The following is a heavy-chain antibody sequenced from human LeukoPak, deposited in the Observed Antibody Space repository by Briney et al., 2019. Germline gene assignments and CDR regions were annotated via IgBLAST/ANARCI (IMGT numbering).Heavy chain of an antibody. CDR1: GGSISSSSYY. V-gene: IGHV4-39*01. CDR2: IYYSGST. J-gene: IGHJ4*02. CDR3: ARHPGGSYYDYFDY. D-gene: IGHD1-26*01. Sequence: PSETLSLTCTVSGGSISSSSYYWGWIRLPSGKGMEWIGSIYYSGSTYYNPSLKSRVTISVDTSKNQFSLKLSSVTAADTAVYYCARHPGGSYYDYFDYWGQGTLVTVSS.